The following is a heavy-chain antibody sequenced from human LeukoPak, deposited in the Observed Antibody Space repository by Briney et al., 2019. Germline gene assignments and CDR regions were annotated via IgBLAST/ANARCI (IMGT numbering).Heavy chain of an antibody. D-gene: IGHD3-16*02. J-gene: IGHJ5*02. CDR3: ARVVSHRWFDP. V-gene: IGHV4-34*01. Sequence: GSLRLSCAASGFTFSSYAMSWIRQPPGKGLEWIGEINHSGSTNYNPSLKSRVTVSVDTSKNQFSLKLSSVTAADTAVYYCARVVSHRWFDPWGQGTLVTVSS. CDR2: INHSGST. CDR1: GFTFSSYA.